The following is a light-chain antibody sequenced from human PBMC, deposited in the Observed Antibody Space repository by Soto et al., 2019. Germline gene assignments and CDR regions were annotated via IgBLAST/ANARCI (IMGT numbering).Light chain of an antibody. V-gene: IGKV1-39*01. J-gene: IGKJ5*01. CDR3: QQSYSTPSIT. CDR1: QNIRNS. Sequence: DIQMTQAPSSLSASVGDRVNITCRASQNIRNSLNWYQQKPGKAPKLLISSTYSLQSGVPSRFSGSGSGTDFTLTISSLQPEDFASYYCQQSYSTPSITFGQGTRLEI. CDR2: STY.